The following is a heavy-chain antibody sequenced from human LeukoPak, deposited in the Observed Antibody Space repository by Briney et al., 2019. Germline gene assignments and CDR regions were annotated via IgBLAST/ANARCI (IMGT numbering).Heavy chain of an antibody. Sequence: GASVKVSCKASGYTFTSYAMHWVRQAPGQRLEWMGWINAGNGNTKYSQEFQGRVTITRDTSASTAYMELSSLRSEDMAVYYCARETLLGDYYYYMDVCGKGTTVTVSS. V-gene: IGHV1-3*03. CDR2: INAGNGNT. J-gene: IGHJ6*03. CDR3: ARETLLGDYYYYMDV. CDR1: GYTFTSYA.